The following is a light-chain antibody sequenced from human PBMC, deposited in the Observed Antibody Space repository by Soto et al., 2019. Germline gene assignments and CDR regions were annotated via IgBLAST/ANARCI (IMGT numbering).Light chain of an antibody. CDR3: QHRADWPPFRT. J-gene: IGKJ4*02. V-gene: IGKV3-11*01. CDR1: RNARTY. Sequence: EISLTQSPATLSLSPGDGATLSCRASRNARTYLAWYQQKPGQAPRLLIYDASKRAAGVPARFSGSGSGTDFSLTVSRLEPEDFAVFFCQHRADWPPFRTFGGGT. CDR2: DAS.